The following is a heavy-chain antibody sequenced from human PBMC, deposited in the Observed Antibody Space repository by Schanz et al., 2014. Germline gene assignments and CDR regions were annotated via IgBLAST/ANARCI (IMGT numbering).Heavy chain of an antibody. CDR2: IAYDGSRK. D-gene: IGHD1-26*01. V-gene: IGHV3-30*02. CDR1: GFTFSAFG. Sequence: QVQLVESGGDVVQPGGSLRLSCAASGFTFSAFGMHWVRQAPGKGLDWVAFIAYDGSRKYYGDSVRGRFTISRDNSKNTLSLQMDDLRGDDTAMYYCVTSSTTYLYQDYWGQGTLVSVSA. J-gene: IGHJ4*02. CDR3: VTSSTTYLYQDY.